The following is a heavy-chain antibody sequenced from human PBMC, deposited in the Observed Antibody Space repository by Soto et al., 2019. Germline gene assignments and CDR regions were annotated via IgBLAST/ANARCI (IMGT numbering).Heavy chain of an antibody. CDR3: ENQIMVILGSGFDI. D-gene: IGHD2-21*01. Sequence: GESLKISCKGSGYSFPTTWIAWVRQLPGKGLEHMGLIYPGDSDAMYSPSFQGQVTISADKSISTAYLQRDSLKASDTAVYYCENQIMVILGSGFDIWGQGTMVTVSS. J-gene: IGHJ3*02. CDR2: IYPGDSDA. CDR1: GYSFPTTW. V-gene: IGHV5-51*01.